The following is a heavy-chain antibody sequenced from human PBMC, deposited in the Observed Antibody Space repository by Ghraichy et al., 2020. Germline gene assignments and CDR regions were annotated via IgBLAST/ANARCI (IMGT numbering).Heavy chain of an antibody. CDR2: VSGGGST. V-gene: IGHV3-23*01. J-gene: IGHJ4*02. D-gene: IGHD3-9*01. CDR1: GFSFSNYV. Sequence: GGSLRLSCAASGFSFSNYVMNWVRQAPGKGLEWVSAVSGGGSTYYADSLKGRFTVSRDNSKNTLYLQLNSLRAEDTAVYYCAKGVRYFDWEPGDYWGQGTLVTVSS. CDR3: AKGVRYFDWEPGDY.